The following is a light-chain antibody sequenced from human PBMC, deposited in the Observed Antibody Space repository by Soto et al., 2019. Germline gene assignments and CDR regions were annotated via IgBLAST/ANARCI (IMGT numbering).Light chain of an antibody. CDR2: TAS. V-gene: IGKV1-5*01. Sequence: IHMTQSPSTLSASVGDRVTITCRSSQSISNWLAWYQQKPGKAPKRLIYTASRLQSGVPSRFSGSGSGTEFTFTISSLQSEDFAFYYGQQYTNWPMITFGQGTRLEIK. CDR1: QSISNW. J-gene: IGKJ5*01. CDR3: QQYTNWPMIT.